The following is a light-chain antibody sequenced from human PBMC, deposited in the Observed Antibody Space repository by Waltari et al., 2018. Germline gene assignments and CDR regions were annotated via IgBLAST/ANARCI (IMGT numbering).Light chain of an antibody. J-gene: IGKJ3*01. CDR3: QKYDSAPFT. V-gene: IGKV1-27*01. CDR2: AAS. CDR1: PGISNY. Sequence: DIQMTQSPSSPSASVGARVTITCRARPGISNYLAWYQQNPGKFPKLLIYAASTLQSGGPSRFSGSGSGTDFTLTISSLQPEDVATYYCQKYDSAPFTFGPGTKVDIK.